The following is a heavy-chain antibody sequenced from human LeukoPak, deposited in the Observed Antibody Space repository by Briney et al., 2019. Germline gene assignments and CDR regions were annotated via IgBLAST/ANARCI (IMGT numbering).Heavy chain of an antibody. Sequence: SETLSLTCGVFGESLGGYYWTWTRQPPGKGLEWIGEISHTGIPNYNASLKSRVTISVGTSKKQFSLRLTSVTAADAAVYYCARANMVRGGFFYLWGRGTLVTVSS. V-gene: IGHV4-34*01. J-gene: IGHJ2*01. CDR1: GESLGGYY. CDR3: ARANMVRGGFFYL. D-gene: IGHD3-10*01. CDR2: ISHTGIP.